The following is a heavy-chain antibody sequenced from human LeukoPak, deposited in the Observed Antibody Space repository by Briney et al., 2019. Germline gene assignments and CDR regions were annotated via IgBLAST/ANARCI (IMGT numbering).Heavy chain of an antibody. CDR3: ARVPQYYYDSSGLGAFDI. Sequence: GGSLRLSCAASGFTFSSYSMNWVRHAPGKGLEWVSSISCSSSYIYYADSVKGRFTISRDYAKNPLYLQMNSLRAEDTAVYYCARVPQYYYDSSGLGAFDIWGQGTMVTVSS. CDR2: ISCSSSYI. V-gene: IGHV3-21*01. D-gene: IGHD3-22*01. J-gene: IGHJ3*02. CDR1: GFTFSSYS.